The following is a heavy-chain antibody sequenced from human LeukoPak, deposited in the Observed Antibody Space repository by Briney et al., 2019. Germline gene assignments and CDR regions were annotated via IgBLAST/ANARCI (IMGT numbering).Heavy chain of an antibody. CDR3: ARQHDSSDRDY. Sequence: GESLKISCKGSGYSFSSYWIGWVRQMPGKGLEWMGIIYPGDSDSRYSPSFRGQVTISADKSISTAYLQWSSLKASDTAMYYCARQHDSSDRDYWGQGTLVTVSS. CDR1: GYSFSSYW. J-gene: IGHJ4*02. V-gene: IGHV5-51*01. D-gene: IGHD3-22*01. CDR2: IYPGDSDS.